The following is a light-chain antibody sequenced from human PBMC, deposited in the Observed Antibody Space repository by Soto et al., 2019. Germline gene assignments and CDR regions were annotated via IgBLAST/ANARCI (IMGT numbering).Light chain of an antibody. CDR3: ESWDDSPSGLVL. V-gene: IGLV1-44*01. CDR2: GDN. J-gene: IGLJ2*01. Sequence: QSVLTQPRSASGTPGQSVTISCSGSGSNIGSNSVSWYQQVPGTAPKLLIYGDNRRPSGVPDRFTGSKSGTSASLAISGLQSEDEADYYCESWDDSPSGLVLFGGGTQLTVL. CDR1: GSNIGSNS.